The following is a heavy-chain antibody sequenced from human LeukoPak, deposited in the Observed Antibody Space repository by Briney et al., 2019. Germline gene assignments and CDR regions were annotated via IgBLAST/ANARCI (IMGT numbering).Heavy chain of an antibody. J-gene: IGHJ4*02. CDR1: GGTIGSYY. CDR3: ARGGYFGVVIFDY. V-gene: IGHV4-59*01. Sequence: SETLSLTCTGSGGTIGSYYWSWIRQPPGKGLKGIGYNYSTGSTNQRPSHKSRVTISVDTSKNQSALKLTSVTAADTAVHYCARGGYFGVVIFDYWGQGTLVTVSS. CDR2: NYSTGST. D-gene: IGHD3-3*01.